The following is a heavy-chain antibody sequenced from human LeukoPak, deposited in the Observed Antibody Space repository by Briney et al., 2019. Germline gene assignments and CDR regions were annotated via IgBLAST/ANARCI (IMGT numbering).Heavy chain of an antibody. CDR3: ARAYLIGGDESLFDY. CDR1: GYTFTSYG. Sequence: GASVKVSCKASGYTFTSYGISWVRQAPGQGLEWMGWISAYNGNTNYAQRLQGRVTMTTDTSTSTAYMELRSLRSDDTAVYYCARAYLIGGDESLFDYWGQGTLVTVSS. D-gene: IGHD2-21*02. J-gene: IGHJ4*02. V-gene: IGHV1-18*01. CDR2: ISAYNGNT.